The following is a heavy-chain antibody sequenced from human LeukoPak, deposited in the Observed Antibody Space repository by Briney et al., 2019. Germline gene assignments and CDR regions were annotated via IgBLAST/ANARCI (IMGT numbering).Heavy chain of an antibody. V-gene: IGHV1-8*01. CDR2: MNPNSGNT. J-gene: IGHJ4*02. CDR1: GYTFTSYD. Sequence: ASVKVSCKASGYTFTSYDINWVRQATGQGLEWMGWMNPNSGNTGYAQKFQGRVTMTRNTSISTAYMELSSLRSEDTAVYYCARVDTAMARYDYWGQGTLVTVSS. CDR3: ARVDTAMARYDY. D-gene: IGHD5-18*01.